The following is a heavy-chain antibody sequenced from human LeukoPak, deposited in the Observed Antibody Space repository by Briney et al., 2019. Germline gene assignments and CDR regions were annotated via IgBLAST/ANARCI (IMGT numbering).Heavy chain of an antibody. D-gene: IGHD3-16*01. V-gene: IGHV3-66*02. J-gene: IGHJ4*02. CDR3: AGRRVLDASFEY. CDR2: IYSGDNT. CDR1: GFTVSNNY. Sequence: GESLRLSCAAAGFTVSNNYMSWVRQAPGKGLEWVSVIYSGDNTYYVESVKGRFTISRDNSKNTLFLQMNRLRAEDTAVYYCAGRRVLDASFEYWGEGTLVTVSS.